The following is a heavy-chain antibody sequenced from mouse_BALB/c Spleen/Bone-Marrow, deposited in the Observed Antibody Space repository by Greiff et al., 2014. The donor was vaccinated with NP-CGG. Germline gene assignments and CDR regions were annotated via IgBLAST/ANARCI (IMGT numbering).Heavy chain of an antibody. CDR1: GYTFTDYY. V-gene: IGHV1-77*01. CDR3: AREEVRRLAWFAY. CDR2: IYPGSGNT. Sequence: QVQLKESGAGLARPGASVKLSCKASGYTFTDYYMNWVKQRTGQGLEWIGEIYPGSGNTYYNEKFRGKATLTADKSSSTVYMQLSSLTSEDSAVYFCAREEVRRLAWFAYWGQGTLVTVSA. J-gene: IGHJ3*01.